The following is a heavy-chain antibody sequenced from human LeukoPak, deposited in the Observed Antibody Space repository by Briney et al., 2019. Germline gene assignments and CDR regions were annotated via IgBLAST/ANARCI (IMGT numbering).Heavy chain of an antibody. Sequence: SETLSLTCTVSGGSISTYYWSWIRQPPGKGLEWIGYVHYTGDTNYNASLKSRLIISVDRNKNQFSLRLSSVTAADTAVYFCAGMGASSTWSYYFDSWGQGTLVTVSS. CDR2: VHYTGDT. V-gene: IGHV4-59*01. CDR3: AGMGASSTWSYYFDS. CDR1: GGSISTYY. D-gene: IGHD6-13*01. J-gene: IGHJ4*02.